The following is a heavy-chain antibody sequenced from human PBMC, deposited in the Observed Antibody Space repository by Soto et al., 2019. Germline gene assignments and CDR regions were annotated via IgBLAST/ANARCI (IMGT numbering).Heavy chain of an antibody. J-gene: IGHJ4*02. Sequence: QVQLVESGGGVVQPGRSLSLSCAASGFTFSSYGMHWVRQAPGKGLEWVAVISYDGSNKYYADSVKGRFTISRDNSKNTLYLQMNSLRAEDTAVYYCAKAPSSSEYYFDYWGQGTLVTVSS. V-gene: IGHV3-30*18. CDR2: ISYDGSNK. D-gene: IGHD6-13*01. CDR3: AKAPSSSEYYFDY. CDR1: GFTFSSYG.